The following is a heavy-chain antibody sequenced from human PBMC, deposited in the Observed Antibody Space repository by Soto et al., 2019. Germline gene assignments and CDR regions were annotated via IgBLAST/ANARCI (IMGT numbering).Heavy chain of an antibody. CDR1: GYTFTGNY. D-gene: IGHD6-13*01. Sequence: QVQLVQSGAEVKKPGASVKVTCKTSGYTFTGNYIHWVRQAPGQGLEWMGWISPNKGDTKYAQKFQGRVTMTRDTSIGTAYMELSRLRSDDTAVYYCARAGIVAFGSGEDAMDVWGQGTTVTVSS. J-gene: IGHJ6*02. CDR2: ISPNKGDT. V-gene: IGHV1-2*02. CDR3: ARAGIVAFGSGEDAMDV.